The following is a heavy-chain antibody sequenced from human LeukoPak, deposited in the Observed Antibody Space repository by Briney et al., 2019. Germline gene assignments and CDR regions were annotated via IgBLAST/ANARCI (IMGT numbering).Heavy chain of an antibody. CDR2: ISSSSSYI. D-gene: IGHD4-23*01. J-gene: IGHJ6*03. CDR3: ARDSHYGGNSEDYYYYYMDV. Sequence: PGGSLRLSCAASGFTFSTYAMSWVRQAPGKGPEWVSSISSSSSYIYYADSVKGRFTISRDNAKNSLYLQMNSLRAEDTAVYYCARDSHYGGNSEDYYYYYMDVWGKGTTVTVSS. V-gene: IGHV3-21*01. CDR1: GFTFSTYA.